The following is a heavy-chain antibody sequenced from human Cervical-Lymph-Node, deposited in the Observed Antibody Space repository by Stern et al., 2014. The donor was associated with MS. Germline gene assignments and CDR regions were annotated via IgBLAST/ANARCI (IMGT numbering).Heavy chain of an antibody. CDR2: INSEGTTA. CDR1: GFPLSSYW. CDR3: VRSLVDY. Sequence: EDQLVESGGGLVQPGGSLRLSCAASGFPLSSYWMHWVRQAPGKGPVRVSRINSEGTTAAYADSVKGRFTISRDNAKNTLYLQMNSLRAEDTAVYYCVRSLVDYWGQGALVTVSS. J-gene: IGHJ4*02. V-gene: IGHV3-74*02.